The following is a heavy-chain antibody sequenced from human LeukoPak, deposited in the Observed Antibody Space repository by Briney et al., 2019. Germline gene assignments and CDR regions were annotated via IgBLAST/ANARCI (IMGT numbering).Heavy chain of an antibody. V-gene: IGHV3-33*01. J-gene: IGHJ4*02. CDR1: GFTFSSYG. D-gene: IGHD3-9*01. CDR3: ARADPLYYDILTGPIDY. CDR2: IWHDGSNK. Sequence: PGGSLRLSCAASGFTFSSYGMHWVRQAPGKGLEWVAVIWHDGSNKYYADSVKGRFTISRDNSKNTLYLQMNSLRAEDTAVYYCARADPLYYDILTGPIDYWGQGTLVTVSS.